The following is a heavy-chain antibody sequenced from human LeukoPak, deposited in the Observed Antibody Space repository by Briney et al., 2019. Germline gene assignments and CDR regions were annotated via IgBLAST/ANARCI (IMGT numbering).Heavy chain of an antibody. CDR3: ARFAYCGGHCWYYFDY. J-gene: IGHJ4*02. CDR1: GGSISSGGYY. Sequence: SETLSLTCTVSGGSISSGGYYWSWIRQHPGKGLEWIGYIYYSGSTYYNPSLKSRVSISVDTSKNQFSLKLSSVTAADTAVYYCARFAYCGGHCWYYFDYWGQGSLVTVSS. V-gene: IGHV4-31*03. CDR2: IYYSGST. D-gene: IGHD2-21*02.